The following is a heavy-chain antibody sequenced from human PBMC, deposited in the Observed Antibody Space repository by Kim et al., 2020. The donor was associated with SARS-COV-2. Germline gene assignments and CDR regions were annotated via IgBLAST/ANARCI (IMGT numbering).Heavy chain of an antibody. D-gene: IGHD2-8*01. Sequence: SQTLSLTCVISGDSVSSTSAIWIWIRQSPSRGLEWLGRTYYRSKWSSDYAVSVRGRITISPDTSMNQFSLQLNSVTPDDTAVYYCARICGLVRYWGQGTLVTVSS. V-gene: IGHV6-1*01. CDR1: GDSVSSTSAI. CDR3: ARICGLVRY. CDR2: TYYRSKWSS. J-gene: IGHJ4*02.